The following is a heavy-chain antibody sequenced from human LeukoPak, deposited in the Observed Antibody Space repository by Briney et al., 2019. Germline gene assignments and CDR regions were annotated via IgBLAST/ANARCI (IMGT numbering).Heavy chain of an antibody. D-gene: IGHD6-19*01. J-gene: IGHJ3*02. V-gene: IGHV3-48*01. CDR3: ARGRVGQWLVDAFDI. Sequence: SGGSLRLSCAASGFTFSSYSMNWVRQAPGKGLECVSHISSSSSTIYYADSVKGRFTISRDNAKNSLYLQMNSLRVEDTAVYYCARGRVGQWLVDAFDIWGQGTMVTVSS. CDR2: ISSSSSTI. CDR1: GFTFSSYS.